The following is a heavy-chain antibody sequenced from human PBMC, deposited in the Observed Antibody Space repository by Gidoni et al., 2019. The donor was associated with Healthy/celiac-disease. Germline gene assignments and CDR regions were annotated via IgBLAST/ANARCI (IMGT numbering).Heavy chain of an antibody. CDR2: LWLEGINN. V-gene: IGHV3-33*01. D-gene: IGHD3-10*01. J-gene: IGHJ6*02. CDR1: RFTYSSYC. CDR3: ARSLSRITLVQGVITRDYSYGMDV. Sequence: QVQLVESVGCVVQPWRSLRLSCAASRFTYSSYCLHWVLHAPGKGLEGVAVLWLEGINNSYADAVKALFTISRDNSKNTMYLKMNSLIAEDTAVYYCARSLSRITLVQGVITRDYSYGMDVWGQGTTVTVSS.